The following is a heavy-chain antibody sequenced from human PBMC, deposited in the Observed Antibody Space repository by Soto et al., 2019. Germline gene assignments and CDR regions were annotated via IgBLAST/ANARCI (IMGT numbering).Heavy chain of an antibody. Sequence: ASVKVSCKASGYTFTKYYVLWVRQARGQGLEWVGRINPNTGGTNYAQKFQDRVTMTRDTSITTAYMELSRLRSDDTAVYYCARQLAYCGGDCYTEPIDYWGQGTQVTVSS. J-gene: IGHJ4*02. CDR2: INPNTGGT. D-gene: IGHD2-21*02. CDR3: ARQLAYCGGDCYTEPIDY. V-gene: IGHV1-2*06. CDR1: GYTFTKYY.